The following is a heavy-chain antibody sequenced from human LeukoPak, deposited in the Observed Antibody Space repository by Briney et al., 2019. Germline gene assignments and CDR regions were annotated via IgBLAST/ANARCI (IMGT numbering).Heavy chain of an antibody. V-gene: IGHV4-59*01. D-gene: IGHD6-6*01. J-gene: IGHJ4*02. CDR3: ARDLGYSSSSGSFDY. CDR1: GGSISSYY. Sequence: SETLSLTCTVSGGSISSYYWSWIRQPPGKGLEWIGYIYYSGSTNYNPSLKSRVTISVDTSKNQFSLKLSSVTAADTAVYYCARDLGYSSSSGSFDYWGQGTLVTVSS. CDR2: IYYSGST.